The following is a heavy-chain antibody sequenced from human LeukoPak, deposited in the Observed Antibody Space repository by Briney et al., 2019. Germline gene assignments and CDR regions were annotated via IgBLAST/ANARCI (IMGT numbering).Heavy chain of an antibody. Sequence: SETLSLTCTVSGGSISSDDYSWSWIRQPPGKGLEWIGYIYYSGSTYYNPSLKSRVTISVDTSKNQFSLKLSSVTAADTAVYYCAREVAVAGIGYWGQGTLVTVSS. V-gene: IGHV4-30-4*08. CDR1: GGSISSDDYS. D-gene: IGHD6-19*01. CDR3: AREVAVAGIGY. CDR2: IYYSGST. J-gene: IGHJ4*02.